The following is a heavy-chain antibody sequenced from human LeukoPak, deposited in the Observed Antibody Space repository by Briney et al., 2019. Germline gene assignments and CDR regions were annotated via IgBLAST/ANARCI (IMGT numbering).Heavy chain of an antibody. CDR1: GGSNSTSPYY. CDR3: ARRRTYDILTGYPQYYFDY. D-gene: IGHD3-9*01. Sequence: SETLSLTCSVSGGSNSTSPYYWGWIRQPPRKGLEWIGDIYYSGNTYYNPSLKSRVTISVDTSKNQVSLKVTSVTAADTALYYCARRRTYDILTGYPQYYFDYWGQGALVTVSS. J-gene: IGHJ4*02. CDR2: IYYSGNT. V-gene: IGHV4-39*01.